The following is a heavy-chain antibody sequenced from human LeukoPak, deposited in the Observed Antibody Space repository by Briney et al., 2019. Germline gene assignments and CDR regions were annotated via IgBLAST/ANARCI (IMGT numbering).Heavy chain of an antibody. Sequence: GGSLRLSCAASGFSFSSYAMSWVRQAPGKGLEWVSVSSDKGDITYYADSVKGRFTISRDNSKNTLFLQMNSLRAEDTAVYYCATGGTIWGQGTMVTVSS. V-gene: IGHV3-23*01. CDR1: GFSFSSYA. CDR2: SSDKGDIT. J-gene: IGHJ3*02. CDR3: ATGGTI. D-gene: IGHD1-14*01.